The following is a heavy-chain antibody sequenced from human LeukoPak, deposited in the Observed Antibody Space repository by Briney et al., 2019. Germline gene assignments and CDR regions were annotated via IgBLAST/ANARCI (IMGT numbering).Heavy chain of an antibody. J-gene: IGHJ4*02. D-gene: IGHD5-12*01. Sequence: GGSLRLSCAASGFTFSSYWMSWVRQAPGKGLEWVANIKQDGSEKYYVDSVKGRFTISRDNAKNSLYLQTNSLRAEDTAVYYCARDSDSGYDEFIDYWGQGTLVTVSS. CDR3: ARDSDSGYDEFIDY. CDR2: IKQDGSEK. CDR1: GFTFSSYW. V-gene: IGHV3-7*03.